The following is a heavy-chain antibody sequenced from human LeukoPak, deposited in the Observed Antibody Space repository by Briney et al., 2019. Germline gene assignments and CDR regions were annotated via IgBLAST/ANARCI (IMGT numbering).Heavy chain of an antibody. J-gene: IGHJ4*02. V-gene: IGHV4-59*01. CDR1: GGSISSYY. D-gene: IGHD4-11*01. CDR2: ISYSGST. Sequence: KPSETLSLTCTVSGGSISSYYWSWIRQPPGKGLEWIGCISYSGSTNYNPSLKSRVTISLDTSKNQFSLRLSSVTAADTAVHYRAREKDDYYYFDYWGQGTLVTVSP. CDR3: AREKDDYYYFDY.